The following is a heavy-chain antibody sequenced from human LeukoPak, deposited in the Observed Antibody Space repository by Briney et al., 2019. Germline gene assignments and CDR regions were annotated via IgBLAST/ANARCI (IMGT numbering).Heavy chain of an antibody. CDR3: ERESIWLQFHSFDF. V-gene: IGHV3-23*01. CDR1: GFTFSSYA. J-gene: IGHJ4*02. Sequence: GGSLRLSCAASGFTFSSYAMNWVRQAPGKGLEWVSAISGSGAGTYYADSVKGRFTISRDNSKNTLYLQMNSLRAEDTAVYYCERESIWLQFHSFDFWGQGTLVTVSS. D-gene: IGHD5-24*01. CDR2: ISGSGAGT.